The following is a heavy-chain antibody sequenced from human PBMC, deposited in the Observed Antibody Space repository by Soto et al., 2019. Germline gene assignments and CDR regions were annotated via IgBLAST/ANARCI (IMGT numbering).Heavy chain of an antibody. J-gene: IGHJ4*02. CDR3: ANPSSGYKDDYYFDY. CDR1: GGTFSSYT. D-gene: IGHD5-12*01. CDR2: IIPILGIA. Sequence: QVQLVQSGAEVKKPGSSVKVSCKASGGTFSSYTISWVRQAPGQGLEWMGRIIPILGIANYAQKFQGRVTITADKSTSTAYMELSSLRSEDTAVYYCANPSSGYKDDYYFDYWGQGTLVTVSS. V-gene: IGHV1-69*02.